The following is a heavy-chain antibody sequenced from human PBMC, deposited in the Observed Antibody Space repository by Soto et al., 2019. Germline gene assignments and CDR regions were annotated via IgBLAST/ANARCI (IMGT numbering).Heavy chain of an antibody. D-gene: IGHD6-13*01. CDR3: ARDFGYDQQLVLGY. V-gene: IGHV4-59*01. Sequence: SETLSLTCTVSGGSISSYYWSWIRQPPGKGLEWIGFIYYTGSTNYNPSLKSRVTISVDTSKNQFSLKLSSVTAADTAVYYCARDFGYDQQLVLGYWGQGTLVTVSS. CDR2: IYYTGST. CDR1: GGSISSYY. J-gene: IGHJ4*02.